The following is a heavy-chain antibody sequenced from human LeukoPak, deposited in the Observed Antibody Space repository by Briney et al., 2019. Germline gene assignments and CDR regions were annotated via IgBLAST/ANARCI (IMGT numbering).Heavy chain of an antibody. CDR3: ARGRLYTYGYGFDY. CDR2: INSDGSST. V-gene: IGHV3-74*01. CDR1: GFTFSRYW. J-gene: IGHJ4*02. Sequence: GGSLRLSCAASGFTFSRYWMHWVRQAPGQGLVWVSRINSDGSSTSYADPVKGRFTISRDNAKNTLYLQMNSLRAEDTAVYYCARGRLYTYGYGFDYWGQGTLVTGSS. D-gene: IGHD5-18*01.